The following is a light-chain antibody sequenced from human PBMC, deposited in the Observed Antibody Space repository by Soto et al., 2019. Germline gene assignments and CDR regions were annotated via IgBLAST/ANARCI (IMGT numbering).Light chain of an antibody. CDR2: EVS. V-gene: IGLV2-8*01. J-gene: IGLJ3*02. CDR3: SSSAGSNSMV. Sequence: QSALTQPPSASGSPGQSVTISCTGTSSDVGGYNYVSWYQQHPGKAPKLMIYEVSKRPSGVADRFSGSKSGNTASLTVSGLQAEDEADYYCSSSAGSNSMVFGGGTKLTVL. CDR1: SSDVGGYNY.